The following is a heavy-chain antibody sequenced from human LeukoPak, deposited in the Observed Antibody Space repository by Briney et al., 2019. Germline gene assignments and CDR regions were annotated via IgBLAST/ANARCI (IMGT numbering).Heavy chain of an antibody. Sequence: SETLSLTCTVSGGFISSSIYYWGWIRQPPGKGLEWIGSIYYSGSTNYNPSLKSRVTISVDTSKNQFSLKLSSVTAADTAVYYCARAKRITMVRGVIQQALQIPELDYWGQGTLVTVSS. J-gene: IGHJ4*02. CDR2: IYYSGST. CDR3: ARAKRITMVRGVIQQALQIPELDY. CDR1: GGFISSSIYY. D-gene: IGHD3-10*01. V-gene: IGHV4-39*07.